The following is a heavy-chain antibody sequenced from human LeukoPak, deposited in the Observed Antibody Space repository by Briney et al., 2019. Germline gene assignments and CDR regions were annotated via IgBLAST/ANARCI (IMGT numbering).Heavy chain of an antibody. CDR1: GFTFSSYS. V-gene: IGHV3-48*01. CDR2: ISSSSSTI. D-gene: IGHD6-13*01. Sequence: GGSLRLSCAASGFTFSSYSMNWVRRAPGKGLEWVSYISSSSSTIYYADSVKGRFTISRDNAKNSLYLQMNSMRAEDTAVYYCARDSPIAEGTDDAFDIWGQGTMVTVSS. J-gene: IGHJ3*02. CDR3: ARDSPIAEGTDDAFDI.